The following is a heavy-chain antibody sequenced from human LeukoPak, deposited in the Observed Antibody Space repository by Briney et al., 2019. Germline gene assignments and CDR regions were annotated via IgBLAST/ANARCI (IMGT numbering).Heavy chain of an antibody. CDR3: ARDHLWGFDY. CDR2: ISGTGANT. D-gene: IGHD3-10*01. Sequence: QPGGSLRLSCAASGFTFKNYGMSWVRQAPGKGLEWVSDISGTGANTYYADSVKGRFTISRDNSKNTLYLQMNSLRDEDTAMYYCARDHLWGFDYWGQGTLVTVSS. V-gene: IGHV3-23*01. J-gene: IGHJ4*02. CDR1: GFTFKNYG.